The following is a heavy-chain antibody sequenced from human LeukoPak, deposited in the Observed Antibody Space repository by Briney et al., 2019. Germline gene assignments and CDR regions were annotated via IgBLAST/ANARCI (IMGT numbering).Heavy chain of an antibody. CDR3: ARDIVYLIDEDYG. D-gene: IGHD4-17*01. V-gene: IGHV4-4*07. Sequence: SSETLSLTCSVSGISFNTYYWSWIRQPAGKGLEWIGRIHTSGSADYSPSLQSRVTISVDTSKKEFSLKLTAVTAADTAVYYCARDIVYLIDEDYGWGQGILVTVSS. J-gene: IGHJ4*02. CDR1: GISFNTYY. CDR2: IHTSGSA.